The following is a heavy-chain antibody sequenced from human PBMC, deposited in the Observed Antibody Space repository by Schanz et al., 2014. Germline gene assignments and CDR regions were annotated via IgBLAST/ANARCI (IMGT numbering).Heavy chain of an antibody. CDR3: ARVSMEFERGKSYYYYMDV. Sequence: QVQLVQSGAEGKKPGASVKVSCKASGYTFTSDSMHWVRQAPGQGLEWMGMINPSGGSTTYAQKFQDRVTMTRNTSISTAYMELNSLTSEDTAVYYCARVSMEFERGKSYYYYMDVWGRGTTVTVSS. D-gene: IGHD3-10*01. CDR2: INPSGGST. CDR1: GYTFTSDS. J-gene: IGHJ6*03. V-gene: IGHV1-46*01.